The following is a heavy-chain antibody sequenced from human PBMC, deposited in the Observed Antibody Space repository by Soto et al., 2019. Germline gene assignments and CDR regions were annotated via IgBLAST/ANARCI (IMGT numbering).Heavy chain of an antibody. CDR3: ATYWGACSDAKGFHI. V-gene: IGHV4-31*03. Sequence: QVQLQESGPGLVQPSQTLSLTCTVSGGSISGVTYFWSWIRQHPGKGLEWIGYISYSGSTYYNPSLKSRVIISIDTSKNQFSLRLSSVTAADTAVYYCATYWGACSDAKGFHIWGQGTVVTVSS. D-gene: IGHD7-27*01. J-gene: IGHJ3*02. CDR1: GGSISGVTYF. CDR2: ISYSGST.